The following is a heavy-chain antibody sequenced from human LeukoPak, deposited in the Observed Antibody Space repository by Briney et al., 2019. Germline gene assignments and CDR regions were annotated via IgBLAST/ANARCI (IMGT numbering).Heavy chain of an antibody. J-gene: IGHJ3*02. V-gene: IGHV3-33*06. CDR1: GFTFSSYG. Sequence: PGRSLRLSCAASGFTFSSYGMHWVRQAPGKGLEWVAAIWYDGSNKYYADSVKGRFTISRDNSKNTLYLQMNSLRAEDTAVYYCAKDSTGGIGAFDIWGQGTMVTVSS. CDR3: AKDSTGGIGAFDI. D-gene: IGHD1-26*01. CDR2: IWYDGSNK.